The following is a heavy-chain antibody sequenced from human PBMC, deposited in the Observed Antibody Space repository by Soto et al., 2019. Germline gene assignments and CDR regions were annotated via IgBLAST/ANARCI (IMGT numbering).Heavy chain of an antibody. Sequence: ASVKVSCKASGYTFTSYGISWVRQAPGQGLEWMGWTSAYNGNTNYAQKLQGRVTMTTDTSTSTAYMELRSLRSDDTAVYYCASHTYCGGDCYRPYYYGMDVWGQGTTVTVS. CDR3: ASHTYCGGDCYRPYYYGMDV. D-gene: IGHD2-21*02. V-gene: IGHV1-18*04. J-gene: IGHJ6*01. CDR2: TSAYNGNT. CDR1: GYTFTSYG.